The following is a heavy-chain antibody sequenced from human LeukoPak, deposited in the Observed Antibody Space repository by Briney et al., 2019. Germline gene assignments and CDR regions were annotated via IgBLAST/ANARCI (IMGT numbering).Heavy chain of an antibody. CDR1: GFTFSSYG. D-gene: IGHD6-19*01. Sequence: GGSLRLSCAASGFTFSSYGMHWVRQAPGKGLEWVAVIWYDGSNKYYADSVKGRFTISRDNSKNTLYLQMNSLGAEDTAVYYCARDGGGSGFLGYYYYGMDVWGQGTSVTVSS. J-gene: IGHJ6*02. V-gene: IGHV3-33*01. CDR3: ARDGGGSGFLGYYYYGMDV. CDR2: IWYDGSNK.